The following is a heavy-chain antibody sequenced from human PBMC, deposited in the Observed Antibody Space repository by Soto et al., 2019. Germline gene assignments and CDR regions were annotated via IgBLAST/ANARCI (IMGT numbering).Heavy chain of an antibody. D-gene: IGHD3-3*01. CDR2: ISGSGGST. Sequence: GGSLRLSCAASGFTFSSYAMGWVRQAPGKGLEWVSAISGSGGSTYYADSVKGRFTISRDNSKNTLYLQMNSLRAKDTAVYYCAKDRYDFWSGYPANYYYYYMDVWGKGTTVTVSS. CDR3: AKDRYDFWSGYPANYYYYYMDV. CDR1: GFTFSSYA. V-gene: IGHV3-23*01. J-gene: IGHJ6*03.